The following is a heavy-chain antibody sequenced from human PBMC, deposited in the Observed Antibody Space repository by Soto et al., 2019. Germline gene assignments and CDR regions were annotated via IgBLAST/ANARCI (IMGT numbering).Heavy chain of an antibody. CDR1: GFTFGDFA. CDR2: IRSKAYGGTT. J-gene: IGHJ5*02. Sequence: GGSLRLSCTASGFTFGDFAVSWFRQAPGKGLEWVGFIRSKAYGGTTEYAASVKGRFTISRDDSKSIAYLQMNSLKTEDTAVYYCTRDSVVVAATGLSWFDPWGQGTLVTVSS. D-gene: IGHD2-15*01. CDR3: TRDSVVVAATGLSWFDP. V-gene: IGHV3-49*03.